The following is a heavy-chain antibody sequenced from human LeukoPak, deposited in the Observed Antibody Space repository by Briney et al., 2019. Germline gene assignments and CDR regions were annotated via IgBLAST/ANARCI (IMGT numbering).Heavy chain of an antibody. Sequence: SETLSLTCNVSGVSISSMSYYWGWIRQPPGKGLEWIGSNYYSGGTDYNPPLKSRVTISVDTSKNQFSLKLTSVTAADTAVYYCASRYYSYYYMDVWGKGTTVIVSS. J-gene: IGHJ6*03. CDR2: NYYSGGT. CDR3: ASRYYSYYYMDV. V-gene: IGHV4-39*01. CDR1: GVSISSMSYY.